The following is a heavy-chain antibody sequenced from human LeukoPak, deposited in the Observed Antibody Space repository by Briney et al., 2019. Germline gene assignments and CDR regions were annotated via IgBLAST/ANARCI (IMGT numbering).Heavy chain of an antibody. J-gene: IGHJ4*02. Sequence: ASVKVSCKASGYPFTGYYMHWVRQAPGQGLEWMGWINPNSGGTNYAQKFQGWVTMTRDTSISTAYMELSRLRSDDTAVYYCARGRKYNWNPAFDYWGQGTLVTVSS. CDR1: GYPFTGYY. D-gene: IGHD1-20*01. V-gene: IGHV1-2*04. CDR3: ARGRKYNWNPAFDY. CDR2: INPNSGGT.